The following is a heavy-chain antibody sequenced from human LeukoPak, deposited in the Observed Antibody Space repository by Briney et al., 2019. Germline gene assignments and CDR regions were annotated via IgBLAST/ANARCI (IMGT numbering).Heavy chain of an antibody. V-gene: IGHV3-23*01. Sequence: GGSLRLSCAASGFTFSSYSMNWVRQAPGKGLEWVSAISGSGGSTYYADSVKGRFTISRDNSKNTLYLQMNSLRAEDTAVYYCAKDSSGWYVGYFDYWGQGTLVTVSS. CDR2: ISGSGGST. J-gene: IGHJ4*02. CDR3: AKDSSGWYVGYFDY. D-gene: IGHD6-19*01. CDR1: GFTFSSYS.